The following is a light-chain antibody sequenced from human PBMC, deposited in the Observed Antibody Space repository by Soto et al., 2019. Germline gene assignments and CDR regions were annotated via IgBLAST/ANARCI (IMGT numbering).Light chain of an antibody. J-gene: IGLJ3*02. CDR2: GNS. Sequence: QSVLTQPPSVSGAPGQRVTISCTGSSSNIGAGYDVHWYQQLPGTAPKLLIYGNSTRPSGVPDRFSGSKSGTSASLAITGLQAEDEAEYYCQSYDSSLSAVFGGGTKLTV. CDR3: QSYDSSLSAV. V-gene: IGLV1-40*01. CDR1: SSNIGAGYD.